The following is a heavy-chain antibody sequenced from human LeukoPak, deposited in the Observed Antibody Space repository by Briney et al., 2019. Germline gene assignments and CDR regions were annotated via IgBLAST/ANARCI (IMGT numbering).Heavy chain of an antibody. V-gene: IGHV3-53*01. Sequence: GGSLRLSCAASGFTVSSNYISWVRQAPGKGLEWVSVIYSGDNTYYADSVKGRFTISRDNSKNTLHLQMNSLRAEDTAVYYCAIRTTVITFDYWGQGTLVTVSS. J-gene: IGHJ4*02. D-gene: IGHD4-23*01. CDR1: GFTVSSNY. CDR3: AIRTTVITFDY. CDR2: IYSGDNT.